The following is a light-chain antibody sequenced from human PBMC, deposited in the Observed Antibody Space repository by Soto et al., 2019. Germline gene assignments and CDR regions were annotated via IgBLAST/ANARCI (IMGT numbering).Light chain of an antibody. Sequence: ELVLTQSPGTLSLSPGERATLSCRASQRVNSNYLAWYQQRPGQPPRLLISGASSRATDTPDRFSGSGSGTDFTLTIAGLEPADSAVYYCQQYHNSPPTFGQGTKVDI. CDR2: GAS. CDR1: QRVNSNY. CDR3: QQYHNSPPT. V-gene: IGKV3-20*01. J-gene: IGKJ1*01.